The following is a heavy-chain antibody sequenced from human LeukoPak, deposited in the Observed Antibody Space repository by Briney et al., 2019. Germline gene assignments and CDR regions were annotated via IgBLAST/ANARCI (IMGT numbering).Heavy chain of an antibody. J-gene: IGHJ3*02. CDR1: GGSISSYY. CDR2: ISNSGST. D-gene: IGHD1-1*01. Sequence: PSETLSLTCTVSGGSISSYYWSWIRQPPGEGLEWIGYISNSGSTNYNPSLKSRVTISVDTSKNQLSLKLSSVTAADTAVYHCVRLQPNTGEWAFDIWGQGRMVSVSS. CDR3: VRLQPNTGEWAFDI. V-gene: IGHV4-59*01.